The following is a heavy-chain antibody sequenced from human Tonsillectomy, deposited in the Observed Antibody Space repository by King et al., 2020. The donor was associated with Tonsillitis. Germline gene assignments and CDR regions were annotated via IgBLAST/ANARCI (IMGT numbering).Heavy chain of an antibody. D-gene: IGHD3-22*01. J-gene: IGHJ4*02. CDR3: AKDRWGRYYDSSGLEPFDY. CDR1: GFTFSSYA. V-gene: IGHV3-23*03. Sequence: EVQLVESGGGLVQPGGSLRLSCAASGFTFSSYAMSWVRQAPGKGLEWVSVIYSGGSSTYYADSVKGRFTISRDNSKNTLYLQMNSLRAEDTAVYYCAKDRWGRYYDSSGLEPFDYWGQGTLVTVSP. CDR2: IYSGGSST.